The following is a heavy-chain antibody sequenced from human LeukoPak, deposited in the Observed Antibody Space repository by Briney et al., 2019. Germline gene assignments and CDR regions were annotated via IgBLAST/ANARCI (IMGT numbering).Heavy chain of an antibody. J-gene: IGHJ4*02. CDR3: ARGGFDSSGWYPIDY. CDR2: NNAGNGIT. V-gene: IGHV1-3*02. Sequence: GASVKVSCKASGYTFTNYAIHWVRRAPGQRLEWMGWNNAGNGITKYSQEFQGRVTISRDTSATTAYMELSTLRSEDMAVYYCARGGFDSSGWYPIDYWGQGTLVTVSS. CDR1: GYTFTNYA. D-gene: IGHD6-19*01.